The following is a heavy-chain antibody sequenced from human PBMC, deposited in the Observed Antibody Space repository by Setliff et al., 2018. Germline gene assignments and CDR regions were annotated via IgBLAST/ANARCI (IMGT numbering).Heavy chain of an antibody. Sequence: GASVKVSCKASADTFTGYYVHWVRQAPGQGLEWMGIINPSGGDSTYEPRFQGRVTMTSDTSTSTFYMLLNSLRSDDTAVYYFARGGVTTFLPMGYWGQGSLVTVSS. CDR3: ARGGVTTFLPMGY. CDR1: ADTFTGYY. D-gene: IGHD4-17*01. J-gene: IGHJ4*02. V-gene: IGHV1-46*03. CDR2: INPSGGDS.